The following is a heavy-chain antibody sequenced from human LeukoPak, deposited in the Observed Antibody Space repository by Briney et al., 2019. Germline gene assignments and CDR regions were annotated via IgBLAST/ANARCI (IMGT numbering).Heavy chain of an antibody. CDR1: GYSFSTYW. CDR2: IYPGDSDT. J-gene: IGHJ3*02. V-gene: IGHV5-51*01. CDR3: ARRPSYDFWSGYYGVDGLDI. D-gene: IGHD3-3*01. Sequence: GESLKISCKGSGYSFSTYWIGWVRQMPGKGLEWMGIIYPGDSDTRYSPSFQGQVTISADKSISTAYLQWSSLKASDTAMYYCARRPSYDFWSGYYGVDGLDIWGQGTMVTVSS.